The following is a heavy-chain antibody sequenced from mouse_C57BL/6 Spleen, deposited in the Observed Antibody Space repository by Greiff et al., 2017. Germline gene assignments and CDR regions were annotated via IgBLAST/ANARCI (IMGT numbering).Heavy chain of an antibody. CDR2: INPGSGGT. V-gene: IGHV1-54*01. Sequence: VQLQQSGAELVRPGTSVKVSCKASGYAFTNYLIEWVKQRPGQGLEWIGVINPGSGGTNYNEKIKGKATLTADKSSSTDYMQLSSLTSVDSAVYFCASYYYGSSFDYWGQGTTLTVSS. J-gene: IGHJ2*01. CDR1: GYAFTNYL. CDR3: ASYYYGSSFDY. D-gene: IGHD1-1*01.